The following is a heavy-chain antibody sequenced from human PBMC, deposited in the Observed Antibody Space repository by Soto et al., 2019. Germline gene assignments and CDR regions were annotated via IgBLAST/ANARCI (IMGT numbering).Heavy chain of an antibody. CDR1: GFTFSSYA. CDR2: ISGSGGST. D-gene: IGHD3-16*01. J-gene: IGHJ6*02. Sequence: GGSLRLSCAASGFTFSSYAMSWVRQAPGKGLEWVSAISGSGGSTYYADSVKGRFTISRDNSKNTLYLQMNSLRAEDTAVYYCVKGPLGISPYYYGMDVWGQGTTVTVSS. CDR3: VKGPLGISPYYYGMDV. V-gene: IGHV3-23*01.